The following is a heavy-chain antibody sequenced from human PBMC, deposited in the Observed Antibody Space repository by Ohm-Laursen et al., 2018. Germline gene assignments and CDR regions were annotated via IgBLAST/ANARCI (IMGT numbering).Heavy chain of an antibody. D-gene: IGHD1-1*01. J-gene: IGHJ3*02. CDR2: MYYSGIT. CDR1: GGSMSSGGYY. CDR3: ATILPGTWYAFDM. Sequence: GTLSLTCTVSGGSMSSGGYYWSWIRQPPGKGLEWIGYMYYSGITYYNPSLKSRVTMSIDTSENQVSLKLNSVTAVDTAMYYCATILPGTWYAFDMWGQGTMVIVSS. V-gene: IGHV4-39*07.